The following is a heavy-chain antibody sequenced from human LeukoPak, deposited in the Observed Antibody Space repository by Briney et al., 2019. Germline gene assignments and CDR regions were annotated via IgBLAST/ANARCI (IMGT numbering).Heavy chain of an antibody. J-gene: IGHJ6*02. D-gene: IGHD3-10*01. CDR3: ARDRASRYGMDV. V-gene: IGHV3-11*01. CDR2: ISRGGSTI. Sequence: GRSLRLSCAASGFTVSDYYMSWIRQAPGKGLEWVSYISRGGSTIDYADSVKGRFTISRDNAKNSLYLQMNSLRAEDTAVYYCARDRASRYGMDVWGQGTTVTVSS. CDR1: GFTVSDYY.